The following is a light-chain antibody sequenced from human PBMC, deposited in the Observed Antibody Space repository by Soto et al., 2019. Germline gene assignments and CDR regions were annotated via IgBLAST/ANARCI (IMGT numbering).Light chain of an antibody. CDR2: AAS. CDR3: QQSYRSPYT. J-gene: IGKJ2*01. Sequence: QMTPSPSSLSASVGDRVTVTCRASQSINIYLNWYQQKPGKAPTLLIYAASNLQSGVPSRFSGGGSRTDFTLTISSLQAEDFATYYCQQSYRSPYTFGQGTKLEIK. CDR1: QSINIY. V-gene: IGKV1-39*01.